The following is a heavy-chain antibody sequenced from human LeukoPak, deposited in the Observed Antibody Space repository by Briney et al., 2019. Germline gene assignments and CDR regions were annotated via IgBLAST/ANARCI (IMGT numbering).Heavy chain of an antibody. J-gene: IGHJ4*02. Sequence: GGSLRLSCAASGFTFSNYAMGWVRQAPGKGLEWVSGIRVRDETYYADSVKGRFTISRDKSDNTLYLQMNSLRAEDTAVYYCARAWYSSGLDYWGQGTLVTVPS. CDR1: GFTFSNYA. CDR2: IRVRDET. V-gene: IGHV3-23*01. CDR3: ARAWYSSGLDY. D-gene: IGHD6-19*01.